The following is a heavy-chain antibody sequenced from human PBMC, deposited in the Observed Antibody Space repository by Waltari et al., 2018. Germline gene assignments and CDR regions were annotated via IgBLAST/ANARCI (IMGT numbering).Heavy chain of an antibody. D-gene: IGHD2-2*01. CDR3: ARRPAGSHFDY. J-gene: IGHJ4*02. Sequence: QVQLVQSGAEVKRPGASVKVSCTASGYTFTSYDINWVRQAPGQGLEWMGRMNPNSGNTDYAQKFQDRVTMTRSTSLNTAYMELSSLRPEDTAVYYCARRPAGSHFDYWGQGTLVTVSS. CDR2: MNPNSGNT. CDR1: GYTFTSYD. V-gene: IGHV1-8*01.